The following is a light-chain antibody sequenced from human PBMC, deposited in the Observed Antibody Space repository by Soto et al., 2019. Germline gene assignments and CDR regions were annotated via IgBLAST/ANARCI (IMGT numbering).Light chain of an antibody. V-gene: IGKV3D-15*01. CDR2: GAS. CDR3: QQYDNWPWT. Sequence: EIVMTQSPATVSVSPGERATLSCRASRSVSSDLAWYQQKPGQAPRLLIYGASTRATGIPATFSGSGSGTEFTLTISSLQSEDFAVYYCQQYDNWPWTFGQGTKVDI. CDR1: RSVSSD. J-gene: IGKJ1*01.